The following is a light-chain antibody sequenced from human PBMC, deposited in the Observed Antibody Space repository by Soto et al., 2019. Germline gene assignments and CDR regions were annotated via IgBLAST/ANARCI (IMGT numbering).Light chain of an antibody. CDR2: NVN. CDR3: FSFTTTSTHV. Sequence: QSVLIQPPSVSGSPGQSVTISCTGTSSDVGSYDYVSWYHQHPGTVPKPMIYNVNTRPSGVPDRFSGSKSGNTASMTISGLQAEDEAEYFCFSFTTTSTHVFGTGTKVTVL. V-gene: IGLV2-18*02. CDR1: SSDVGSYDY. J-gene: IGLJ1*01.